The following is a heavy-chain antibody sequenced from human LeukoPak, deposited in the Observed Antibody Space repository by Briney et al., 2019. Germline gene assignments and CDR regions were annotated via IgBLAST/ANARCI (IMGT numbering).Heavy chain of an antibody. D-gene: IGHD3-3*01. J-gene: IGHJ6*03. CDR1: GYTFTSYY. V-gene: IGHV1-46*01. CDR2: INPSGGST. CDR3: ARDLYYDFWSGSANYYYYMDV. Sequence: EASVKVSCKASGYTFTSYYMHWVRQAPGQGLEWMGIINPSGGSTSHAQKFQGRVTMTRDMSTSTVYMELSSLRSEDTAVYYCARDLYYDFWSGSANYYYYMDVWGKGTTVTVSS.